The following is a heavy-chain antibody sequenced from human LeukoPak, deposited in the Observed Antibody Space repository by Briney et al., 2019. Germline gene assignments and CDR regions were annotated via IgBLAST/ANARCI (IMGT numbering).Heavy chain of an antibody. D-gene: IGHD1-26*01. V-gene: IGHV3-30*02. J-gene: IGHJ3*02. CDR1: GFTFSSYG. CDR3: AKDRSFFPWEPYTFDI. Sequence: GGSLRLSCAASGFTFSSYGMHWVRQAPGKGLEWVAFIRYDGSNKYYADSVKGRFTISRDNSKNTLYLQMNSLRAEDTAVYYCAKDRSFFPWEPYTFDIWGQGTMVTVSS. CDR2: IRYDGSNK.